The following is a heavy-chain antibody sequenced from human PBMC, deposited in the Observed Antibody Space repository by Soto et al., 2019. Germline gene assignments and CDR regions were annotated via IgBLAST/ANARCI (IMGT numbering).Heavy chain of an antibody. CDR2: ISAYNGNT. J-gene: IGHJ3*02. Sequence: ASVKVSCKASGYTFTSYGISWVRQAPGQGLEWMGWISAYNGNTNYAQKLQGRVTMTTDTSTSTAYMELRSLRSDDTAVYYCARDTKIELAGRSDAFDIWGQGTMVTVSS. D-gene: IGHD2-2*01. CDR3: ARDTKIELAGRSDAFDI. CDR1: GYTFTSYG. V-gene: IGHV1-18*01.